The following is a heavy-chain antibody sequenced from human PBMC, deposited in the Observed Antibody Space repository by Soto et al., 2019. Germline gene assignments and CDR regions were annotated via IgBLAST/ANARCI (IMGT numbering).Heavy chain of an antibody. CDR2: VNTDGSST. Sequence: EVQLVESGGGLVQPGGSLRLSCESSGFTFSSFWMHWVRQAPGKGLVWVSRVNTDGSSTSYADSVKGRFTISRDNAKNTLFLQMNSLRAEDTPLYFCVRDQDTYGQAVFNSWGQGTLVTVSS. D-gene: IGHD2-15*01. CDR1: GFTFSSFW. J-gene: IGHJ4*02. V-gene: IGHV3-74*01. CDR3: VRDQDTYGQAVFNS.